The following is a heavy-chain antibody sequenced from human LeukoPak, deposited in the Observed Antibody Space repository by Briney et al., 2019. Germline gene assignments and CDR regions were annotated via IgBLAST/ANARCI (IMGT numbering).Heavy chain of an antibody. CDR2: IIPIFGTA. CDR1: GYTFTSYG. Sequence: PWASVKVSCKASGYTFTSYGISWVRQAPGQGLEWMGGIIPIFGTANYAQKFQGRVTITADESTSTAYMELSSLRSEDTAVYYCHIVVVPAAAGGPDYWGQGTLVTVSS. J-gene: IGHJ4*02. D-gene: IGHD2-2*01. V-gene: IGHV1-69*13. CDR3: HIVVVPAAAGGPDY.